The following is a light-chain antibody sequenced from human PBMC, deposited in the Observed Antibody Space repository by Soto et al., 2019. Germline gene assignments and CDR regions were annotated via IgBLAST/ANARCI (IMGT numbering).Light chain of an antibody. CDR2: LGS. CDR1: QRLLHINGNTF. CDR3: MQALQTPYT. Sequence: EIVMTQSPPSLTFTPGEPASISCRSSQRLLHINGNTFLDWYLQKPGQSPQLLIYLGSNRASGVPDRVSGSEAGTDFTLKISRVEAEDVGVYYCMQALQTPYTFGQGTKVDIK. V-gene: IGKV2-28*01. J-gene: IGKJ2*01.